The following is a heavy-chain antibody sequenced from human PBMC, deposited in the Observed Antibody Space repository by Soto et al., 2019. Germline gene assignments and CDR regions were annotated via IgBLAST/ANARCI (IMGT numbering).Heavy chain of an antibody. CDR2: IIPIFGTA. V-gene: IGHV1-69*06. D-gene: IGHD2-21*02. CDR3: ARAPPRDCGGDCYSGFDY. CDR1: GGTFSSYA. Sequence: QVQLVQSGAEVKKPGSSVKVSCKASGGTFSSYAISWVRQAPGQGLEWMGGIIPIFGTANYAQKFQGRVTITADKSTSTAYRELSSRRSEDTAVYYCARAPPRDCGGDCYSGFDYWGQGTLVTVSS. J-gene: IGHJ4*02.